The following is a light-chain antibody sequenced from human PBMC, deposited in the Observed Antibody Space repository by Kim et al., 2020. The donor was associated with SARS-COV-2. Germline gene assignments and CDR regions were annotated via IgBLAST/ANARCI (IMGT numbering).Light chain of an antibody. V-gene: IGLV2-14*03. Sequence: QSITISCTGTSTDVGGYNYVSWHQQHPGKAPKLIIYGVSKRPSGVSDRFSGSKSGNTASLTISGLQAEDEADYYCSSYTSGSTFVVFGGGTQLTVL. CDR2: GVS. CDR3: SSYTSGSTFVV. CDR1: STDVGGYNY. J-gene: IGLJ2*01.